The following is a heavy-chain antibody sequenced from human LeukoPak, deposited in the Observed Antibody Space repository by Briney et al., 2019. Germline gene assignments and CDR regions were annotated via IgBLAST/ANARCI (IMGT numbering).Heavy chain of an antibody. CDR1: GYTFTSYY. Sequence: EASVTVSCKASGYTFTSYYMHWVRPAPGQGLEWMGIINPSGGSTSYAQKFQGRVTMTRDTSTSTVYMELSSLRSEDTAVYYCARARGGYSSGWYYLDYWGQGTLVTVSS. CDR3: ARARGGYSSGWYYLDY. CDR2: INPSGGST. J-gene: IGHJ4*02. D-gene: IGHD6-19*01. V-gene: IGHV1-46*01.